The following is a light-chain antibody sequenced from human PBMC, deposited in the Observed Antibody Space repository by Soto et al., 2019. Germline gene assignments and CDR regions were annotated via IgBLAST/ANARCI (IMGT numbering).Light chain of an antibody. Sequence: QAVVTQEPSLTVSPGGTVTLTCSSSAGAVTSGYYPAWFQQKPGQAPRALIYTISNKHSWTPARFSGSLLWGKAALTLSGVHPEDEAEYYGLLYYGGAGVLGGGTKLPVL. CDR2: TIS. CDR3: LLYYGGAGV. V-gene: IGLV7-43*01. CDR1: AGAVTSGYY. J-gene: IGLJ3*02.